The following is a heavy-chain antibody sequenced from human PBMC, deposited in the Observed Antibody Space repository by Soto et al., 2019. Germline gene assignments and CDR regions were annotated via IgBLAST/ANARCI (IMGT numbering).Heavy chain of an antibody. Sequence: QVQLVQSGAEVKKPGSSVKVSCKASGGTFSSYAISWVRQAPGQGLEWMGGIIPISETTNYAQKFQGRVTITADESKSTAYMELSSLRSEDRAVYYCARSQGSSSSLEIYYYYYYGMDVWVQGTTVTVSS. CDR3: ARSQGSSSSLEIYYYYYYGMDV. V-gene: IGHV1-69*01. J-gene: IGHJ6*02. CDR2: IIPISETT. D-gene: IGHD6-13*01. CDR1: GGTFSSYA.